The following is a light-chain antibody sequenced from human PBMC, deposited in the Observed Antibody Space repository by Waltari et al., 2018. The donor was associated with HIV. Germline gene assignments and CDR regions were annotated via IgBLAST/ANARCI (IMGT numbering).Light chain of an antibody. V-gene: IGLV1-40*01. Sequence: QSVLTQPPSVSGAPGQRVTTPRTGSSTNIGAGNGVNRYQHLPGTAPKLLVYDKSIRPSGVPDRFSGSQSGTSASLDITGLLAEDEADYYCQSYDNSLSQVFGTGTKVAVL. CDR1: STNIGAGNG. J-gene: IGLJ1*01. CDR2: DKS. CDR3: QSYDNSLSQV.